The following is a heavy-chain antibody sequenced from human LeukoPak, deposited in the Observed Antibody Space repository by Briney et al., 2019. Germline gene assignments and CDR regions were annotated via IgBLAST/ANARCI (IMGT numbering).Heavy chain of an antibody. CDR1: GYTFINYG. J-gene: IGHJ5*02. D-gene: IGHD3-3*01. CDR2: ISANCGNT. Sequence: GASVKVSCKASGYTFINYGISWVRQAPVQGLEWMGWISANCGNTKFAQKVQGRITMTTDTSTSTAYMELRSLRSDDTAIYYCARDRHYDASTVFDPWGQGTLVTVSS. V-gene: IGHV1-18*01. CDR3: ARDRHYDASTVFDP.